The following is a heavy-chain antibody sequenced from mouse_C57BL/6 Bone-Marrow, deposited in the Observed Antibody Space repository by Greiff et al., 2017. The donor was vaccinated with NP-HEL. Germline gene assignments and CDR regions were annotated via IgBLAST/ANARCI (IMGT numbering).Heavy chain of an antibody. CDR1: GYTFTSYD. J-gene: IGHJ1*03. CDR3: ARGGYYYGSSSYWYFDV. D-gene: IGHD1-1*01. V-gene: IGHV1-85*01. Sequence: QVQLQQSGPELVKPGASVKLSCKASGYTFTSYDINWVKQRPGQGLEWIGWIYPRDGSTKYNQKFKGKSTLTVDKSSSTAYMQLSSLTSEDSAVYYCARGGYYYGSSSYWYFDVWGTGTTVTVSS. CDR2: IYPRDGST.